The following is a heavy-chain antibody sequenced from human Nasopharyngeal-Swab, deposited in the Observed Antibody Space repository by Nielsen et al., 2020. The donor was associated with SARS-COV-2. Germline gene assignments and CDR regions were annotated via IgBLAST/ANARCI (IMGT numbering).Heavy chain of an antibody. Sequence: SETLSLTCTVSGGSISSYYWNWIRQPPGKGLEWIGYVHFLGSTDYNPSLKSRVTISLDTSNYQFSLRLSSVTAADTAVYYCARDSYRGAFDIWGQGTMATVSS. CDR2: VHFLGST. V-gene: IGHV4-59*13. CDR3: ARDSYRGAFDI. CDR1: GGSISSYY. J-gene: IGHJ3*02. D-gene: IGHD2-15*01.